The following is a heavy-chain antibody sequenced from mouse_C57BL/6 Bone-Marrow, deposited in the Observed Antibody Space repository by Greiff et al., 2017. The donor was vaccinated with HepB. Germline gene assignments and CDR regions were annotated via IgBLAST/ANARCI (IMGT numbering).Heavy chain of an antibody. CDR2: FYPGSGSI. J-gene: IGHJ4*01. CDR1: GYTFTEYT. CDR3: ARHEDGYGSSYDAMDY. V-gene: IGHV1-62-2*01. Sequence: QVQLKQSGAELVKPGASVKLSCKASGYTFTEYTIHWVKQRSGQGLEWIGWFYPGSGSIKYNEKFKDKATLTADKASSTGYMERSRLTSEDSAVEICARHEDGYGSSYDAMDYWGQGTAVTVSS. D-gene: IGHD1-1*01.